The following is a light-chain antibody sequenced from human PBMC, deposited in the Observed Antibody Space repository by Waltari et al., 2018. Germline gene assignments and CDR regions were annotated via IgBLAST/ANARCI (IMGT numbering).Light chain of an antibody. Sequence: DLVMTQSPDSLAVSLGERATINCKSSHSSSNEDSLAWYQQKPGQPPKLPISRASTRESGVPDRFSGSGSGTDFTLTITSVQAEDVAVYYCLQCYNTPYTFGQGTRLEIK. CDR2: RAS. J-gene: IGKJ2*01. CDR1: HSSSNEDS. V-gene: IGKV4-1*01. CDR3: LQCYNTPYT.